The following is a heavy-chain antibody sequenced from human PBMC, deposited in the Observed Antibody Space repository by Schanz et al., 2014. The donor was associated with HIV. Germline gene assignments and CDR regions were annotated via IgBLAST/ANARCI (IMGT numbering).Heavy chain of an antibody. CDR2: IWYDGGNK. CDR1: GFTFSNYA. CDR3: ANEEVPNDY. Sequence: QVQLVESGGGVVQPGRSLGLSCAVSGFTFSNYAMHWVRQAPGKGLEWVALIWYDGGNKYYADSVEGRFTISRDNSKNTLYLQMNSLRVEDTAVYYCANEEVPNDYWGQGTLVTVSS. V-gene: IGHV3-33*06. J-gene: IGHJ4*02.